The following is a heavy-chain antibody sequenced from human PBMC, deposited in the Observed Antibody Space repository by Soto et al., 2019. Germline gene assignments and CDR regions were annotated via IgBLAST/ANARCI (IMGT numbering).Heavy chain of an antibody. CDR1: GGSISSYY. V-gene: IGHV4-59*01. CDR3: ARGRSSDNWNYGPYHWFDP. D-gene: IGHD1-7*01. J-gene: IGHJ5*02. Sequence: SETLSLTCTVSGGSISSYYWSWIRQPPGKGLEWIGYIYYSGSTNYNPSLKSRVTISVDTSKNQFSLKLSSVTAADTAVYYCARGRSSDNWNYGPYHWFDPWGQGTLVTVS. CDR2: IYYSGST.